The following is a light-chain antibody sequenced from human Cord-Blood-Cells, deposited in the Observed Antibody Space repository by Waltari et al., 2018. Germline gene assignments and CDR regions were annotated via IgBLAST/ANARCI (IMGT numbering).Light chain of an antibody. CDR2: GAS. V-gene: IGKV3-15*01. Sequence: IVMTQSPATLSVSPGERATLSCRASQSVSSNLAWYQQKPGQAPRLLIYGASTRATGIPARFMGRGSGTEFTLTISSLQSEDFAVYYCQQYNNWPLTFGGGTKVEIK. CDR3: QQYNNWPLT. CDR1: QSVSSN. J-gene: IGKJ4*01.